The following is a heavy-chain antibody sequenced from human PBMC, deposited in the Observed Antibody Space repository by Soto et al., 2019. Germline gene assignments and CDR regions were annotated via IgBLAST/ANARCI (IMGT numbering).Heavy chain of an antibody. Sequence: QVQLVQSGAEVKKPGSSVKVSCKASGGTFSSYAISWVRQAPGQGLEWMGGIIPIFGTANYAQKFQGRVTITADESTSTAYRELSSLRSEDTAVYYCAREVRALRLGELSYHPWGQGTLVTVSS. CDR3: AREVRALRLGELSYHP. V-gene: IGHV1-69*12. J-gene: IGHJ5*02. CDR2: IIPIFGTA. CDR1: GGTFSSYA. D-gene: IGHD3-16*02.